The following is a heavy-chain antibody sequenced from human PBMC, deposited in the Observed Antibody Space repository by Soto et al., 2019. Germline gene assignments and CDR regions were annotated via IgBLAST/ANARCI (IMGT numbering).Heavy chain of an antibody. CDR1: GGSITSVGYS. D-gene: IGHD2-21*01. CDR3: ARGSTDYSPAFDY. CDR2: IYQSGSA. Sequence: QLQLQESGSGLVKPSQTLSLTCAVSGGSITSVGYSWSWIRQAPGKGLEWLGYIYQSGSAYYNPSLQGRAPISIDKSKNQFSLKLTSVPAADTAVYYCARGSTDYSPAFDYWGQGTLVTVSS. J-gene: IGHJ4*02. V-gene: IGHV4-30-2*01.